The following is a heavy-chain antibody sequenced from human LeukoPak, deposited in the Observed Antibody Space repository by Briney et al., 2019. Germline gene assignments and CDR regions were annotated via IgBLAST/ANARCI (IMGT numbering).Heavy chain of an antibody. CDR3: ARDHSLGSHFDY. V-gene: IGHV3-21*01. D-gene: IGHD3-16*01. CDR2: ISSSSSYI. CDR1: GFTFSSYS. Sequence: PGGSLRLSCAASGFTFSSYSMNWARQAPGKGLEWVSSISSSSSYIYYADSVKGRFTISRDNAKNSLYLQMSSLRAEDTAVYYCARDHSLGSHFDYWGQGTLVTVSS. J-gene: IGHJ4*02.